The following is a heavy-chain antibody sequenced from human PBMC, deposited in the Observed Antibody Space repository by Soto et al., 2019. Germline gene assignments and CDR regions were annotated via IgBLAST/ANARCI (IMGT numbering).Heavy chain of an antibody. CDR3: AREKPTDYYDSSGYYYFDY. J-gene: IGHJ4*02. CDR2: IIPIFGTA. V-gene: IGHV1-69*13. D-gene: IGHD3-22*01. Sequence: SVKVSCKASGGTFSSYAISWVRQAPGQGLEWMGGIIPIFGTANYTQKFQGRVTITADESTSAAYMELSSLRSEDTAVYYCAREKPTDYYDSSGYYYFDYWGQGTLVTVSS. CDR1: GGTFSSYA.